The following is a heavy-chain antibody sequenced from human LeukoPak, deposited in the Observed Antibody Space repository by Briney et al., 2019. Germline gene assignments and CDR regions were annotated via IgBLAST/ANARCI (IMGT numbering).Heavy chain of an antibody. V-gene: IGHV3-66*01. CDR1: GFTVSSNY. D-gene: IGHD3-9*01. CDR3: ASDILTGSTFDI. J-gene: IGHJ3*02. Sequence: GGSLRLSCAASGFTVSSNYMSWVRQAPGKGLERVSVIYSGGSTYYADSVKGRFTISRDNSKNTLYLQMNSLRAEDTAVYYCASDILTGSTFDIWGQGTMVTVSS. CDR2: IYSGGST.